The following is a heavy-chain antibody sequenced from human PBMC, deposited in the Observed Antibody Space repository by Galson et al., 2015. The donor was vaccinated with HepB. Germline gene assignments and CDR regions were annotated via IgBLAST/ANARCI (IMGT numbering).Heavy chain of an antibody. V-gene: IGHV3-30*18. CDR1: GFTFNNYG. CDR2: ISYDGSNK. D-gene: IGHD1-26*01. CDR3: AKNSGSGRYGGEYYFDY. J-gene: IGHJ4*02. Sequence: SLRLSCAASGFTFNNYGIHWVRQAPGKGLEWVAVISYDGSNKYYADSVKGRFTISRDNSKNTLYLQMNSLRTEDTAVYYCAKNSGSGRYGGEYYFDYWGQGTLVTVSS.